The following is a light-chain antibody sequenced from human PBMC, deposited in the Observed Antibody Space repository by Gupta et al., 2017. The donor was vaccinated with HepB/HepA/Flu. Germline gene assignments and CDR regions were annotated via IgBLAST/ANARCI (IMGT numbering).Light chain of an antibody. V-gene: IGKV3-20*01. CDR2: GAS. CDR1: QSVSSSY. CDR3: QQYGSSRALT. J-gene: IGKJ4*01. Sequence: DIVLTQSPGTLSLSQGERATLSCRASQSVSSSYLAWYQQKPGQAPRLLIYGASSRATGIPDRLSGSGSGTEFTLTISRLETEDFAVYYCQQYGSSRALTFGGGTKVEIK.